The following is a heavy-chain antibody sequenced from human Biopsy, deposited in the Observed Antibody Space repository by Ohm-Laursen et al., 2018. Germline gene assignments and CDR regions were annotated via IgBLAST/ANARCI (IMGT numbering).Heavy chain of an antibody. CDR3: ARWTPEYDSSRYYLDTFDI. V-gene: IGHV4-4*07. CDR2: IYSSGST. Sequence: TLSLTCTVSGGSLSSYYWSWIRQPAGKGLEWNGRIYSSGSTNYNPSLKSRVTLSMDTSKRQFSLKLSFVTAADTAVYYCARWTPEYDSSRYYLDTFDIWGQGTKVTVSS. D-gene: IGHD3-22*01. J-gene: IGHJ3*02. CDR1: GGSLSSYY.